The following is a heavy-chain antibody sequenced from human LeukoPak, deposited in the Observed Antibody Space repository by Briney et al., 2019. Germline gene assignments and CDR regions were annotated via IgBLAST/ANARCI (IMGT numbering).Heavy chain of an antibody. Sequence: GESLKISCKGSGYSFTSYWIGWVRPMPGKGLEWMGIIYPGDSDTRYSPSFQGQVTISADKSISTAYLQWSSLKASDTAMYYCASSSSGSYEWIWFDPWGQGTLVTVSS. CDR2: IYPGDSDT. D-gene: IGHD1-26*01. J-gene: IGHJ5*02. CDR1: GYSFTSYW. CDR3: ASSSSGSYEWIWFDP. V-gene: IGHV5-51*01.